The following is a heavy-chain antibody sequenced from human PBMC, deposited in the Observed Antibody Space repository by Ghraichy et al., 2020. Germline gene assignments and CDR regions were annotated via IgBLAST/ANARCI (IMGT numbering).Heavy chain of an antibody. D-gene: IGHD3-3*01. CDR1: GFSLSTSGVG. CDR2: IYWDDDK. Sequence: SGPTLVKPTQTLTLTCTFSGFSLSTSGVGVGWIRQPPGKALEWLALIYWDDDKRYSPSLKSRLTITKDTSKNQVVLTMTNMDPVDTATYYCAHSLFKGGPLTYYDFWSGYYREDYYMDVWGKGTTVTVSS. CDR3: AHSLFKGGPLTYYDFWSGYYREDYYMDV. J-gene: IGHJ6*03. V-gene: IGHV2-5*02.